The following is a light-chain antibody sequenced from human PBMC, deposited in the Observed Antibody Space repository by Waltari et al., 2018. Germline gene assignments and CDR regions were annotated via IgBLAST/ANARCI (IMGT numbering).Light chain of an antibody. Sequence: EIVFTQSPATLSLSPGERATLSCRASQIVSSYLAWYQQKPGQAPRLLIYDASNRATGIPARFSGSGSGTDFTLTISSLEPEDFAVYYCQQRSNWPKTFGQGTKVEIK. J-gene: IGKJ1*01. CDR1: QIVSSY. CDR3: QQRSNWPKT. CDR2: DAS. V-gene: IGKV3-11*01.